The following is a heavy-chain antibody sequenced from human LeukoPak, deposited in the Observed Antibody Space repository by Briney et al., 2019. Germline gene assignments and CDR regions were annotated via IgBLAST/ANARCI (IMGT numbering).Heavy chain of an antibody. V-gene: IGHV4-34*01. D-gene: IGHD3-3*01. Sequence: SETLSLTCAVYGGSFSGYYCSWIRQPPGKGLEWIGEINHSGSTNYNPSLKSRVTISVDTSKNQFSLKLSSVTAADTAVYYCARGHPTFSEYYDFWSGYFYWGQGTLVTVSS. CDR3: ARGHPTFSEYYDFWSGYFY. CDR2: INHSGST. CDR1: GGSFSGYY. J-gene: IGHJ4*02.